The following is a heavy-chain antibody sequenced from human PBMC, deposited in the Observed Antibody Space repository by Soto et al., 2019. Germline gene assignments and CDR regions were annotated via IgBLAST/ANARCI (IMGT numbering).Heavy chain of an antibody. CDR3: ARDLHPDYGDYHRSNWFDP. CDR2: ISAYNGNT. J-gene: IGHJ5*02. CDR1: GYTFTSYG. D-gene: IGHD4-17*01. V-gene: IGHV1-18*01. Sequence: GASVKVSCKASGYTFTSYGISWVRQAPGQGLEWMGWISAYNGNTNYAQKLQGRVTMTTDTSTSTAYMELRSLRSDDTAVYYCARDLHPDYGDYHRSNWFDPWGQGTLVTVSS.